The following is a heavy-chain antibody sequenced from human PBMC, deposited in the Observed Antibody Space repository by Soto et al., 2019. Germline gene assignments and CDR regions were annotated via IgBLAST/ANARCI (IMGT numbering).Heavy chain of an antibody. CDR3: VRGPDYEGYVDY. CDR1: GTTFRNFE. CDR2: IILSFGTP. J-gene: IGHJ4*02. V-gene: IGHV1-69*12. Sequence: QVRLVQSGAEMKQTGYSVKVSCEASGTTFRNFEIGCVRQAPGHGLEWMGGIILSFGTPNYGHKFQGRVTIAADESMTTAYIERGGLRSEDTARYYCVRGPDYEGYVDYCGQGTLGTVSS. D-gene: IGHD3-22*01.